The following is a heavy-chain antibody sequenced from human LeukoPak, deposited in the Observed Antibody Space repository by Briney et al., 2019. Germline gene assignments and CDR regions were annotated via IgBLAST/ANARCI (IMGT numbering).Heavy chain of an antibody. Sequence: SETLSLTCTVSGGSISSYYWSWIRQPAGKGLEWIGRIYTSGSTNYNPSLKSRVTMSVDTSKNQFSLKLSSVTAADTAVYYCARVREQLWVRGDDAFDIWGQGTMVTVSS. D-gene: IGHD5-18*01. CDR1: GGSISSYY. V-gene: IGHV4-4*07. CDR2: IYTSGST. J-gene: IGHJ3*02. CDR3: ARVREQLWVRGDDAFDI.